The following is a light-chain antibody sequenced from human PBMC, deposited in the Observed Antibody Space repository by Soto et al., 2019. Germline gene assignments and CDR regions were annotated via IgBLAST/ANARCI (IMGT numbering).Light chain of an antibody. CDR2: DAS. J-gene: IGKJ1*01. CDR1: QSISSW. CDR3: QQYNSYSPWT. V-gene: IGKV1-5*01. Sequence: DIQMTQSPSTLSASVGDRFTITFRASQSISSWLAWYQQKPGKAPKLLIYDASSLESGVPSRFSGSGSGTEFTLTISSLQPDDFATYYCQQYNSYSPWTFGQGTKVDIK.